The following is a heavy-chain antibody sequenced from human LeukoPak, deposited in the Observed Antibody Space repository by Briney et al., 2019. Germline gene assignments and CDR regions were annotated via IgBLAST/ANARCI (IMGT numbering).Heavy chain of an antibody. CDR1: GYSFTSYW. CDR2: IYPGDSDT. Sequence: GESLKISCKGSGYSFTSYWIGWVRQMPGKGLEWMGVIYPGDSDTRYSPSFQGQVTISADKSISTAYLQWSSLKASDTAMYYCARGGDNYYHLNWFDPWGQGTLVTVSS. CDR3: ARGGDNYYHLNWFDP. V-gene: IGHV5-51*01. D-gene: IGHD1-1*01. J-gene: IGHJ5*02.